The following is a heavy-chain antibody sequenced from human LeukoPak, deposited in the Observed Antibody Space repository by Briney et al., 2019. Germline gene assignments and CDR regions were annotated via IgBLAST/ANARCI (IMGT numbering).Heavy chain of an antibody. J-gene: IGHJ4*02. CDR3: ARGEPYADYSDSTGY. V-gene: IGHV3-64*01. D-gene: IGHD3-22*01. CDR2: VSGNGGST. Sequence: GWSLTLSCAASGFTFSSYAMHWVRQAPGQGLHYVSAVSGNGGSTYYANSVKGRLTISRDNSKNTLYLQMGSLRAEDVAVYYWARGEPYADYSDSTGYWGQGTLVTVSS. CDR1: GFTFSSYA.